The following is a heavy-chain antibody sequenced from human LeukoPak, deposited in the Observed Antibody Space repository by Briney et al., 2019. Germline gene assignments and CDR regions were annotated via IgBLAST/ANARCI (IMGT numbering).Heavy chain of an antibody. D-gene: IGHD3-3*01. CDR2: ISAYNGNT. J-gene: IGHJ4*02. V-gene: IGHV1-18*01. CDR3: ARAPKDFWSGYYPPLYY. CDR1: GYTFTSYG. Sequence: GASVKVSCKASGYTFTSYGISWVRQAPGQGLEWMGWISAYNGNTNYAQRLQGRVTMTTDTSTSTAYVELRSLRSDDTAVYYCARAPKDFWSGYYPPLYYWGQGTLVTVSS.